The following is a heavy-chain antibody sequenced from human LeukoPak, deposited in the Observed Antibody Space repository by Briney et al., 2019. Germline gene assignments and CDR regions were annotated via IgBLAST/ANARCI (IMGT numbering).Heavy chain of an antibody. V-gene: IGHV4-31*03. J-gene: IGHJ6*04. CDR3: ARAQPPHPYYYYGMDV. Sequence: PSQTLSLTCTVSGGSISSGGYYWSWIRQHPGKGLEWIGYIYYSGSTYYNPSLKSRVTISVDTSKNQFSLKLSSVTAADTAVYYCARAQPPHPYYYYGMDVWGKGTTVTVSS. CDR2: IYYSGST. D-gene: IGHD2-2*01. CDR1: GGSISSGGYY.